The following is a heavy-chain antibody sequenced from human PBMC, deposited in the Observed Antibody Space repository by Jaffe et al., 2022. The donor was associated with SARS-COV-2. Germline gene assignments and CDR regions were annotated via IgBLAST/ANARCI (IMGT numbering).Heavy chain of an antibody. Sequence: EVQLVESGGGLVKPGGSLRLSCAASGFTFSSYSMNWVRQAPGKGLEWVSSISSSSSYIYYADSVKGRFTISRDNAKNSLYLQMNSLRAEDTAVYYCARVSGPAPHTAGLEWFWYFDLWGRGTLVTVSS. J-gene: IGHJ2*01. CDR2: ISSSSSYI. V-gene: IGHV3-21*01. CDR1: GFTFSSYS. CDR3: ARVSGPAPHTAGLEWFWYFDL. D-gene: IGHD3-3*01.